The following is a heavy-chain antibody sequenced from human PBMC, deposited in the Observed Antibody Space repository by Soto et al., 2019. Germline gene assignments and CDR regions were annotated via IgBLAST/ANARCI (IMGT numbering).Heavy chain of an antibody. CDR1: GFAFNNYG. J-gene: IGHJ4*02. D-gene: IGHD2-2*01. Sequence: GGSLRLSCAVSGFAFNNYGINWVRQAPGKGLEWVSSISKSDYTYYSDSVTGRFTISRDNAKNSVSLQMNTLRVEDTAVYYCAREDSIIIPAASDFWGLGTLVTVSS. V-gene: IGHV3-21*01. CDR2: ISKSDYT. CDR3: AREDSIIIPAASDF.